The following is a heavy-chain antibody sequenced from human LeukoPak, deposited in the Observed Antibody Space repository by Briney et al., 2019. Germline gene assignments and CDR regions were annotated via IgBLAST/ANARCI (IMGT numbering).Heavy chain of an antibody. D-gene: IGHD1-26*01. CDR2: ISSSGSTI. CDR1: GFTFSDYY. J-gene: IGHJ4*02. V-gene: IGHV3-11*01. Sequence: GGSLRLSCAASGFTFSDYYMSWIRQAPGKGLEWVSYISSSGSTIYYADSVKGRFTISRDNAKNSLYLQMNSLRAEDTAVYYCARVAIRSYMYYFDYWGQGTLVTVSS. CDR3: ARVAIRSYMYYFDY.